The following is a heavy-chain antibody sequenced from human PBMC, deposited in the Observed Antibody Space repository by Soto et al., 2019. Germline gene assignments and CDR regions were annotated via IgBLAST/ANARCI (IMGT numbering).Heavy chain of an antibody. D-gene: IGHD3-3*01. V-gene: IGHV1-18*01. CDR3: ARDLPPLGVDIISGMDD. Sequence: ASLKVSCKASGYTFTSYGISWVLQAPGQGLEWMGWISAYNGNTNYAQKLQGRVTMTTDTSTSTAYMELRSLRSDDTAVYYCARDLPPLGVDIISGMDDWGQGTTVTVSS. CDR1: GYTFTSYG. J-gene: IGHJ6*02. CDR2: ISAYNGNT.